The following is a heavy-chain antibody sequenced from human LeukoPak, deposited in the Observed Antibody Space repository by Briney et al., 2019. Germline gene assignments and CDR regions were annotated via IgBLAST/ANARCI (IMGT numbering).Heavy chain of an antibody. CDR1: GGSISGYY. V-gene: IGHV4-59*01. CDR2: IYYSGST. Sequence: PSETLSLTCTVSGGSISGYYWSWIRQPPGKGLEWIGYIYYSGSTNYNPSLKSRVTISVDTSKNQFSLNLSSVTAADTAVYYCARSGWYDEVVYFDYWGQGTLVTVSS. D-gene: IGHD6-19*01. CDR3: ARSGWYDEVVYFDY. J-gene: IGHJ4*02.